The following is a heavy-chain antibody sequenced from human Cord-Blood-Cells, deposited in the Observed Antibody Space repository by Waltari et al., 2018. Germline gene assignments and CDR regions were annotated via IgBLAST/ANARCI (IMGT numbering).Heavy chain of an antibody. J-gene: IGHJ3*02. CDR2: ISWNSGSR. CDR1: GFTFDDYA. Sequence: EVQLVESGGGLVQPGRSLRLSCAASGFTFDDYAMHWVRQAPGKGLEWVSGISWNSGSRGYADSVKGRFTISRDNAKNSLYLQMNSLRAEDMALYYCAKDRRPYSNYDAFDIWGQGTMVTVSS. V-gene: IGHV3-9*03. D-gene: IGHD4-4*01. CDR3: AKDRRPYSNYDAFDI.